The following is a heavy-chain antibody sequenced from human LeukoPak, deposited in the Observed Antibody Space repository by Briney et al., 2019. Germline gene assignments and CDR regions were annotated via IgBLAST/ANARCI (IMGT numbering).Heavy chain of an antibody. CDR1: GGSISSGAYD. V-gene: IGHV4-31*03. Sequence: SETLSLTCTVSGGSISSGAYDWSWIRQHPGKGLEWIGYIYYSGSTYYNPSLKSRVTISVDTSKNQFSLKLSSVTAADTAVYYCARGGGTYYLSSVDYWGQGTLVTVSS. CDR2: IYYSGST. J-gene: IGHJ4*02. D-gene: IGHD1-26*01. CDR3: ARGGGTYYLSSVDY.